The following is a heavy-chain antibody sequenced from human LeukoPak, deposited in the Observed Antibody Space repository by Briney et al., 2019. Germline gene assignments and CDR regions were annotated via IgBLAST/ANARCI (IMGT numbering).Heavy chain of an antibody. CDR2: IYSGGST. Sequence: PAGGSLRLSCAASGFTVSSNYMSWVRQAPGKGLEWVSVIYSGGSTYYADSVKGRFTISRDNSKSTLYLQMKSLSAEATAVYYCTRDRRGASSQDWGQRTLFTASS. CDR3: TRDRRGASSQD. V-gene: IGHV3-53*01. J-gene: IGHJ4*02. CDR1: GFTVSSNY. D-gene: IGHD1-26*01.